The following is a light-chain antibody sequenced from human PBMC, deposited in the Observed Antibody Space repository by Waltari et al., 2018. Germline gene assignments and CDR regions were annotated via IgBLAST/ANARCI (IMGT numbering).Light chain of an antibody. CDR3: QQYGSSPGT. V-gene: IGKV3-20*01. Sequence: IVLTQSPGTLSLSAGERATLSCRASQSVTTNYLAWYQQNPGQAPRLLIYGASNRATGIPDRFTGSGSGTDFTLTISRLEPEDFAVYYCQQYGSSPGTFGQGTKVEIK. CDR2: GAS. CDR1: QSVTTNY. J-gene: IGKJ1*01.